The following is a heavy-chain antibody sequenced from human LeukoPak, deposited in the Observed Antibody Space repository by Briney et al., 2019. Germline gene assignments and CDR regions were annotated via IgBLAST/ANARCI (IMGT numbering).Heavy chain of an antibody. CDR1: GYSFTTYW. J-gene: IGHJ3*01. V-gene: IGHV5-51*01. Sequence: GESLKISCKGYGYSFTTYWIGWVRQMPGKGLEWMGVIYPADSNTKYSPSFQGQGTISADKSITTAYLQWNSLKASDTAMYYCARQAPCHLHVPGNDSFDLWGQGTMVTVSS. CDR3: ARQAPCHLHVPGNDSFDL. D-gene: IGHD3-10*02. CDR2: IYPADSNT.